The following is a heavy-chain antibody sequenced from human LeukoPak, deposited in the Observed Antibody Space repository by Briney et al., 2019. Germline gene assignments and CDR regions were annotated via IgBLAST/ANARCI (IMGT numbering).Heavy chain of an antibody. Sequence: SVKVSCKASGGTFSSYAISWVRQAPGQGPEWMGGIIPIFGTANYAQKFQGRVTITADESTSTAYMELSSLRSEDTAVYYCARDVTTYYDILTGYYRTLDYWGQGTLVTVSS. J-gene: IGHJ4*02. V-gene: IGHV1-69*13. CDR2: IIPIFGTA. CDR1: GGTFSSYA. CDR3: ARDVTTYYDILTGYYRTLDY. D-gene: IGHD3-9*01.